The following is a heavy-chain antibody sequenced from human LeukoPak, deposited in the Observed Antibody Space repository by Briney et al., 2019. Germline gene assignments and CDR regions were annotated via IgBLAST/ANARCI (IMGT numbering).Heavy chain of an antibody. CDR3: AKNRMARGRQYGMDV. CDR1: GFTFSSYG. CDR2: ISYDGSNK. D-gene: IGHD3-10*01. V-gene: IGHV3-30*18. Sequence: GRSLRLSCAASGFTFSSYGMPWVRQAPGKGLEWVAVISYDGSNKYYADSVKGRFTISRDNSKNTLYLQMNSLRAEDTAVYYCAKNRMARGRQYGMDVWGQGTTVTVSS. J-gene: IGHJ6*02.